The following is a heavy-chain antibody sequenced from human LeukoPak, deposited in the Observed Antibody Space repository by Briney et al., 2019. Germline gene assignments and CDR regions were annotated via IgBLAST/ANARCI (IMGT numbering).Heavy chain of an antibody. D-gene: IGHD4-17*01. CDR3: ATDFLTTVTPVDY. CDR1: GYTLTELS. Sequence: ASVKVSCKVSGYTLTELSMHWVRLAPGKGLEWMGGFDPEDGETIYAQKFQGRVTMTEDTSTDTAYMELSSLRSEDTAVYYCATDFLTTVTPVDYWGQGTLVTVSS. CDR2: FDPEDGET. J-gene: IGHJ4*02. V-gene: IGHV1-24*01.